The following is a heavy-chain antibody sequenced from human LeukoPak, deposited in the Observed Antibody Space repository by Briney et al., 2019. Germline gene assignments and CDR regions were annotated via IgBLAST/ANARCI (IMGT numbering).Heavy chain of an antibody. CDR3: AKGRYSGSPALDF. Sequence: GASLKLSCAASGFTFSSNGMHWVRQTPGKGLDWMACTRYDESKTFYGDSVRGRFTISRDNSKNTLYLQMNGLTTDDSALYYCAKGRYSGSPALDFWGQGTLVIVSS. CDR2: TRYDESKT. D-gene: IGHD1-26*01. J-gene: IGHJ4*02. V-gene: IGHV3-30*02. CDR1: GFTFSSNG.